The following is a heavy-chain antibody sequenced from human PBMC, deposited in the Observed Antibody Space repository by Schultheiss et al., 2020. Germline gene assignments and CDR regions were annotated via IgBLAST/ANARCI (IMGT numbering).Heavy chain of an antibody. V-gene: IGHV2-70*01. J-gene: IGHJ6*02. D-gene: IGHD6-13*01. CDR3: ARITSSSWNYYYGMDV. Sequence: SGPTLVKPTETLTLTCTVSGFSLSNARMGVSWIRQPPGKALEWLALIDWDDDKYYSTSLKTRLTISKDTSKNQVVLTMTNMDPVDTATYYCARITSSSWNYYYGMDVWGQGTTVTVSS. CDR2: IDWDDDK. CDR1: GFSLSNARMG.